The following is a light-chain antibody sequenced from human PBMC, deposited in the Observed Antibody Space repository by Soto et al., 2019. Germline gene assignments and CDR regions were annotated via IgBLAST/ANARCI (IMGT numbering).Light chain of an antibody. CDR3: LQQNNYPRT. CDR1: QSISSY. J-gene: IGKJ2*01. Sequence: DIQMAQSPSSLSASVGDRVTITCRASQSISSYLNWYQQKPGKAPKLLIYAASSLQSGVPARFSGSGSGTEFTPTISSMQPEDFATYYCLQQNNYPRTFGQGTKVDI. CDR2: AAS. V-gene: IGKV1-17*01.